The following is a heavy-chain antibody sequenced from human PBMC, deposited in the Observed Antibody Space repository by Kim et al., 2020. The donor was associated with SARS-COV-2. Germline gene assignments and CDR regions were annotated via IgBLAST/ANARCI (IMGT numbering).Heavy chain of an antibody. Sequence: GGSLRLSCAASGFTFSSYAMSWVRQAPGKGLEWVSAISGSGGSTYYADSVKGRFTISRDKSKHTLYLQMNSLRAEDTAVYYCAKDLGDILTGYLVDYWGQGTLVTVSS. CDR3: AKDLGDILTGYLVDY. J-gene: IGHJ4*02. CDR1: GFTFSSYA. V-gene: IGHV3-23*01. CDR2: ISGSGGST. D-gene: IGHD3-9*01.